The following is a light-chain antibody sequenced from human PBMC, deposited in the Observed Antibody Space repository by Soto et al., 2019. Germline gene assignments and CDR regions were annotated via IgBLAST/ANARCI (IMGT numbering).Light chain of an antibody. CDR3: QSHDSSLSGYV. J-gene: IGLJ1*01. CDR2: GKI. V-gene: IGLV1-40*01. Sequence: SLLRQPPSVSGAPGQRVTISCTGSSSDIGAGYDVHWYQQLPGTAPKLLIYGKINRPSGVPDRFSGSKSGTSASLAITGLQAEDEADYYCQSHDSSLSGYVFGTGTKVTVL. CDR1: SSDIGAGYD.